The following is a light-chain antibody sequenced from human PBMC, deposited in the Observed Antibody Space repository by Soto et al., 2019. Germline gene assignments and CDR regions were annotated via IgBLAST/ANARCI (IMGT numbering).Light chain of an antibody. CDR3: QQDYNWPAYT. Sequence: VMTQSPVTLSVSPGERVTLSCLVSETVRTNLAWFQQKPGQTPRLLIFGASTRATGIPTRFTVSVSETEFTLTIDSLQSEDLAVYECQQDYNWPAYTFGKGNKLEI. CDR1: ETVRTN. CDR2: GAS. V-gene: IGKV3-15*01. J-gene: IGKJ2*01.